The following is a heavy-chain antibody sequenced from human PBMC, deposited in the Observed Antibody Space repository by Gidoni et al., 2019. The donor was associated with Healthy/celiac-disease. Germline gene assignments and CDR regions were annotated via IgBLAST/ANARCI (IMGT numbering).Heavy chain of an antibody. CDR1: GFTFEYYT. V-gene: IGHV3-43*01. D-gene: IGHD3-3*01. CDR2: ISWDGGST. CDR3: AKDKSNYDFWSGYYWFDP. Sequence: EVQLVESGGVVVQPGGSLRLSCAASGFTFEYYTMHWVRQAPGKGLEWVSLISWDGGSTYYADSVKGRFTISRDNSKNSLYLQMNSLRTEDTALYYCAKDKSNYDFWSGYYWFDPWGQGTLVTVSS. J-gene: IGHJ5*02.